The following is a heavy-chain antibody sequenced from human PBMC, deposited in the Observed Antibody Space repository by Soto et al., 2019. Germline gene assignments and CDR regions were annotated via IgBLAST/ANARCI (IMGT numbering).Heavy chain of an antibody. V-gene: IGHV4-59*01. Sequence: SETLSLTCTVSGGPISSYYWHWIRQPPGKGLEWSGYIYYTGSTNYNPSLKSRVTISVDTSKDQFSLKLSSVPAADTAVYDCERAFGSTMPSLFWGQGTLVTVSS. CDR3: ERAFGSTMPSLF. CDR1: GGPISSYY. D-gene: IGHD3-16*02. CDR2: IYYTGST. J-gene: IGHJ4*02.